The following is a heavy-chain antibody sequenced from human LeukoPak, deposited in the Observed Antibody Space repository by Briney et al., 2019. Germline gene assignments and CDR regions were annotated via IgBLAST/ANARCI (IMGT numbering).Heavy chain of an antibody. D-gene: IGHD3-22*01. J-gene: IGHJ4*02. CDR3: ARQYYYDSSGMYYFDY. CDR2: ISAYNGNT. Sequence: GASVTVSCKASGYTFTSYGISWVRQAPGQGLEWMGWISAYNGNTNYAQKLQGRVTMTTDTSTSTAYMELRSLRSDDTAVYYCARQYYYDSSGMYYFDYWGQGTLVTVSS. CDR1: GYTFTSYG. V-gene: IGHV1-18*01.